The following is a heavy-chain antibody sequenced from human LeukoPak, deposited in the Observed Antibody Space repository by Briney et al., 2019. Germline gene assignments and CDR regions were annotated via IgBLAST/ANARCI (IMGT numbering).Heavy chain of an antibody. CDR2: IYYTGTT. CDR1: RGSISSNSYY. CDR3: ARQSNGYFDY. V-gene: IGHV4-39*01. Sequence: SETLSLTCTVPRGSISSNSYYWGWIRQPPGMGLECIGSIYYTGTTYYNPSLKSRVTMSVDTSKNQFSLKLSSVTAADTALYYCARQSNGYFDYWGQGTLVTVSS. D-gene: IGHD2-15*01. J-gene: IGHJ4*02.